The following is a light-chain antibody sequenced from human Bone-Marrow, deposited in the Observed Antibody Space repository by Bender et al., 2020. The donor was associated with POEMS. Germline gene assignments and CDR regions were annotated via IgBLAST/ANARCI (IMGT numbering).Light chain of an antibody. CDR2: DYN. CDR3: QSYDNSLGGWV. V-gene: IGLV1-40*01. CDR1: SSNTGSGYD. J-gene: IGLJ3*02. Sequence: QSVLTQPPSVSGAPRQRVTISCTGSSSNTGSGYDINWYQHLPGTAPKLLIYDYNNRPSGVPDRFSGSKSGTSASLAIRGRQAEDEGDYYCQSYDNSLGGWVFGGGTKLTVL.